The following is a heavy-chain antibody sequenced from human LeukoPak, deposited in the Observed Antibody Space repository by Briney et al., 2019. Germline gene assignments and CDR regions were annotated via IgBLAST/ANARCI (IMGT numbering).Heavy chain of an antibody. V-gene: IGHV4-34*01. CDR2: INHSGST. J-gene: IGHJ4*02. D-gene: IGHD6-13*01. Sequence: PSETLSLTCAVYGGSFSGYYWSWIRQPPGKGLEWIGEINHSGSTNYNPSLKSRVTISVDTSKNQFSLKLSSVTAADTAVYYCARTTRIAAAGTIDYWGQGTLVTVSS. CDR3: ARTTRIAAAGTIDY. CDR1: GGSFSGYY.